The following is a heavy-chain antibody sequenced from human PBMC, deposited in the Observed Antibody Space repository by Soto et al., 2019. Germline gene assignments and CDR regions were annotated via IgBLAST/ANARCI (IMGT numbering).Heavy chain of an antibody. CDR3: ASQQHPGEGDYYYGMDV. V-gene: IGHV1-69*13. CDR1: GGTFSSYA. CDR2: IIPIFGTA. J-gene: IGHJ6*02. D-gene: IGHD6-13*01. Sequence: SVKVSCKASGGTFSSYAISWVRQAPGQGLEWMGGIIPIFGTANYAQKFQGRVTITADESTSTAYMELSSLRSEDTAVYYCASQQHPGEGDYYYGMDVWGQGTTVTVSS.